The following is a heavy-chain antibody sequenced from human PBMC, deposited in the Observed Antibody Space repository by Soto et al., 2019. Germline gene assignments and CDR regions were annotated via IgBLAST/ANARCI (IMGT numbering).Heavy chain of an antibody. CDR3: ARDNGRPQLGGNYYYITDV. J-gene: IGHJ6*02. D-gene: IGHD3-3*02. CDR2: IIPLFRTP. Sequence: QVQLVQSGAEVKEPGSSVKISCQASGGTFRSYALSWVRQAPGQGLEWMGGIIPLFRTPDYAQKFQGRVTXTXDXXTSTAYMELSSLRSEDTAIYSCARDNGRPQLGGNYYYITDVWGQGTTITVSS. V-gene: IGHV1-69*05. CDR1: GGTFRSYA.